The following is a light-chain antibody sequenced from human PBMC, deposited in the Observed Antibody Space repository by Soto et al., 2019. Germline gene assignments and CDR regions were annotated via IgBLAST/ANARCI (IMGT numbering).Light chain of an antibody. CDR2: EVS. CDR3: SSYGGSTTVV. J-gene: IGLJ2*01. CDR1: SSDVGGYNY. Sequence: QSALTQPPSASGSPGQSVTISCTGTSSDVGGYNYVSWYQQHPGKAPKLMIYEVSKRPSGVPDRFSGSKSGNTASLTVSGLQAEDEADYYCSSYGGSTTVVFGGGTKVTVL. V-gene: IGLV2-8*01.